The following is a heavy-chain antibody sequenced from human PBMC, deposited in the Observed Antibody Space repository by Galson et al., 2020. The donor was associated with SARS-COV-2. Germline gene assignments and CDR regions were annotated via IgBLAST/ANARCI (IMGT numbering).Heavy chain of an antibody. Sequence: PSETLSLTCTVSGGSINSHYWSCIRPPPGKGLEWMGYTYYSGITNYNPSLKGRVTISTDTSKTHFSLKLSSVTAADTAIYYCARVGGYKYKASYDDAMDVWGRGTTVTVSS. CDR2: TYYSGIT. CDR1: GGSINSHY. CDR3: ARVGGYKYKASYDDAMDV. D-gene: IGHD5-18*01. V-gene: IGHV4-59*11. J-gene: IGHJ6*02.